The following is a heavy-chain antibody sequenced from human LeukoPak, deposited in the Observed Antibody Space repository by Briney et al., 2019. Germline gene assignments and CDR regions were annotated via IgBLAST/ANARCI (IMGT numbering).Heavy chain of an antibody. CDR1: GFTFSSYS. D-gene: IGHD3-9*01. V-gene: IGHV3-21*01. CDR2: ISSSSSYI. CDR3: ARGSDILTGNWEMIDY. J-gene: IGHJ4*02. Sequence: GGSLRLSCAASGFTFSSYSMNWVRQAPGKGLEWVSSISSSSSYIYYADSVKGRFTISRDNAKNTLYLQMNGLRAEDTAVYYCARGSDILTGNWEMIDYWGQGTLVTVSS.